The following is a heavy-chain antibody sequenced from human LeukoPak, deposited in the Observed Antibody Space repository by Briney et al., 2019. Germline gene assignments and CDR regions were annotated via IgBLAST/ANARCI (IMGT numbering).Heavy chain of an antibody. Sequence: GGSLRLSCAASGFTFSSYAMSWVRQAPGKGLEWVSAISGSGGTTYYADSVKGRFTISRDNPKNTLYLQMNSLRAEDTAVYYCAKGQVRSGWPYWGQGTLVTVSS. CDR3: AKGQVRSGWPY. CDR2: ISGSGGTT. J-gene: IGHJ4*02. D-gene: IGHD6-19*01. V-gene: IGHV3-23*01. CDR1: GFTFSSYA.